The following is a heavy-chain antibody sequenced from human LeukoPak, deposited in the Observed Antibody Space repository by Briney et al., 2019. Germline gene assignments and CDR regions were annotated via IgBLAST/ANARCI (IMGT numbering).Heavy chain of an antibody. CDR1: GYTFNSSY. Sequence: ASVKVSCKASGYTFNSSYRHWVRQAPGQGLEWMGIINPSDDSTRYAQKFQGRVAITADKSTSTAYMELSSLRSEDTAVYYCARLPTGYDILTGYYFDYWGQGTLVTVSS. J-gene: IGHJ4*02. CDR2: INPSDDST. D-gene: IGHD3-9*01. CDR3: ARLPTGYDILTGYYFDY. V-gene: IGHV1-46*02.